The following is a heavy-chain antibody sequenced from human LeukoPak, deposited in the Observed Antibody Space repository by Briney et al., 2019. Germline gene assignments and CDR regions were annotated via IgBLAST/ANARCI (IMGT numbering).Heavy chain of an antibody. CDR1: GGSFSGYY. V-gene: IGHV4-34*01. J-gene: IGHJ4*02. CDR3: ARVYSSSSGTTFDY. D-gene: IGHD6-6*01. Sequence: SETLSLTCAVYGGSFSGYYWSWIRQPPGKGLEWIGEINHSGSTNYNPSLKSRVTISVDTSKNQFSLKLSSVAAADTAVYYCARVYSSSSGTTFDYWGQGTLVTVSS. CDR2: INHSGST.